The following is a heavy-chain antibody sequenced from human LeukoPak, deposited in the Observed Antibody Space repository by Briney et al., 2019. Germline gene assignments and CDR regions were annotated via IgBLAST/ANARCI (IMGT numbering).Heavy chain of an antibody. CDR3: ANFLSGSYHFDY. Sequence: PGGSLRLSCAASGFTFSSYEMNWVRQAPGRGLEWVSTISGSGHITFYADSVKGRFTISSDNSKNTLYLQMNSLRAEDTAVYYCANFLSGSYHFDYWGQGTLVTVSS. CDR2: ISGSGHIT. J-gene: IGHJ4*02. V-gene: IGHV3-23*01. CDR1: GFTFSSYE. D-gene: IGHD1-26*01.